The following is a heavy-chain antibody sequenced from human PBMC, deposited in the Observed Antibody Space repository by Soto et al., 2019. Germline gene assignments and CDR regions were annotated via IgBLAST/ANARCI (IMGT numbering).Heavy chain of an antibody. CDR3: AKDGYTSSWYRDYFHY. D-gene: IGHD6-13*01. J-gene: IGHJ4*02. V-gene: IGHV3-23*01. CDR1: GFTFSTYA. Sequence: EVQLLESGGGLVQPGGSLRLSCAASGFTFSTYAMSWVRQAPGKGLEWVSVISGGGGSTYYADSVKGRFTISRDNSKNTLYLDMNIMRAGDMAIYYCAKDGYTSSWYRDYFHYWGQGTLVTVSS. CDR2: ISGGGGST.